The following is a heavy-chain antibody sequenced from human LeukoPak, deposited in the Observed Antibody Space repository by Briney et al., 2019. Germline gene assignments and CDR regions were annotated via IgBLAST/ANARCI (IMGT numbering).Heavy chain of an antibody. CDR3: ARANRGCSNNFDY. CDR2: IDHSGST. CDR1: GGSFSGYY. D-gene: IGHD2-8*01. V-gene: IGHV4-34*01. Sequence: SETLSLTCAVYGGSFSGYYWSWIRQPPGKGLEWIGEIDHSGSTNYNPSLKSRVTISVDTSKNQFSLKLSSLTAADTAVYYCARANRGCSNNFDYWDQGTLSPSPQ. J-gene: IGHJ4*02.